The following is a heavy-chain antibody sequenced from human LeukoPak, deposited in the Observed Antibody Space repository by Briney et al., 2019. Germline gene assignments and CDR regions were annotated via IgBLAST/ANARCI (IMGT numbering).Heavy chain of an antibody. V-gene: IGHV3-66*01. J-gene: IGHJ6*02. Sequence: PGGSLRLSCAASGFTVSSNYMSWVRQAPGKGLEWVSVIYSGGSTYYADSVKGRFTISRDNSKNTLYLQMNSLRAEDTAVYYYARDTFYYYYGMDVWGQGTTVTVSS. CDR3: ARDTFYYYYGMDV. CDR1: GFTVSSNY. CDR2: IYSGGST.